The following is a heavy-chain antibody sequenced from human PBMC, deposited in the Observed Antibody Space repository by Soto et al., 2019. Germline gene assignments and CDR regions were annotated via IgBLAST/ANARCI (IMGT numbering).Heavy chain of an antibody. V-gene: IGHV4-61*01. CDR2: IYYSGST. CDR1: GGSISSSSYY. J-gene: IGHJ5*02. Sequence: EPLSLTCTVSGGSISSSSYYWSWIRQPPGKGLEWIGYIYYSGSTNHNPSLKSRVTISVDTSKNQFSLKLSSVTAADTAVYYCARDVSGSYYLTNWLDPWGQGTLVTVSS. CDR3: ARDVSGSYYLTNWLDP. D-gene: IGHD3-10*01.